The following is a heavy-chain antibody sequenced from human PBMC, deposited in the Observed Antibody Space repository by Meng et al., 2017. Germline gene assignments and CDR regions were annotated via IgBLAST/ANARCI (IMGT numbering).Heavy chain of an antibody. D-gene: IGHD6-19*01. J-gene: IGHJ6*02. CDR2: IKQDGSEK. CDR3: ARVDGEQWLGNYYYYGMDV. V-gene: IGHV3-7*01. Sequence: GESLKISCAASGITFSSYWMSWVRQAPGKGLEWVANIKQDGSEKYYVDSVKGRFTISIDKAKNSLYLQINSLRAEDTAVYYCARVDGEQWLGNYYYYGMDVWGQGTTVTVSS. CDR1: GITFSSYW.